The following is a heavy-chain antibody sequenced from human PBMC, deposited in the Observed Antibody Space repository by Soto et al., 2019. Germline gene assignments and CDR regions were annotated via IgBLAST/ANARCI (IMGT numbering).Heavy chain of an antibody. CDR2: ISSSSSYI. CDR3: ARDDNGATPFEP. Sequence: GGSLRLSCAASGFTFSSYSMNWVRQAPGKGLEWVSSISSSSSYIYYADSVKGRFTISRDNAKNSLYLQMNSLRAEDTAVYYCARDDNGATPFEPWGQGTLVTVSS. V-gene: IGHV3-21*01. CDR1: GFTFSSYS. D-gene: IGHD2-8*01. J-gene: IGHJ5*02.